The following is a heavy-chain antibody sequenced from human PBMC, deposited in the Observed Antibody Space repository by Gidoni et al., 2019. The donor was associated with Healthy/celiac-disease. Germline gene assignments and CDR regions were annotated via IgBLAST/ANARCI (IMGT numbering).Heavy chain of an antibody. CDR3: ARSPYYDFWSGYSPPDY. CDR2: IDSGGST. V-gene: IGHV3-53*01. J-gene: IGHJ4*02. Sequence: EVQLVESGGGLIQPGGSLRLSCAASGFTVSSNYMSWVRQAPGKGLEWVSVIDSGGSTYYADSVKGRFTISRDNSKNTLYLQMNSLRAEDTAVYYCARSPYYDFWSGYSPPDYWGQGTLVTVSS. D-gene: IGHD3-3*01. CDR1: GFTVSSNY.